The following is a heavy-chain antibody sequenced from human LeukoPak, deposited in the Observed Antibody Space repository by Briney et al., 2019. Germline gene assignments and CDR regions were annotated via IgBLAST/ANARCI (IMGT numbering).Heavy chain of an antibody. V-gene: IGHV3-21*01. CDR2: ISSSSSYI. J-gene: IGHJ4*02. CDR3: ARDTVTTGAY. CDR1: GFTFSSYS. Sequence: GGSLRLSCAASGFTFSSYSMNWVRQAPGKGLEWVSSISSSSSYIYYTDSVKGRFTISGDNAKNSLYLQMNSLRAEDTAVYYCARDTVTTGAYWGQGTLVTVSS. D-gene: IGHD4-17*01.